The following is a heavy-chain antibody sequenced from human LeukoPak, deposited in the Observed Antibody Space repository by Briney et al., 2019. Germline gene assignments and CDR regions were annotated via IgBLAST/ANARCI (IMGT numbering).Heavy chain of an antibody. CDR1: GYSFTSYW. CDR3: ARGSRVAARPFDY. Sequence: GESLKISCKGSGYSFTSYWIGWGRQMPGKGLEWMGIIYPGDSDTRYSPSFQGQVTISADKSISTAYLQWSSLKASDTAMYYCARGSRVAARPFDYWGQGTLVTVSS. J-gene: IGHJ4*02. CDR2: IYPGDSDT. D-gene: IGHD6-6*01. V-gene: IGHV5-51*01.